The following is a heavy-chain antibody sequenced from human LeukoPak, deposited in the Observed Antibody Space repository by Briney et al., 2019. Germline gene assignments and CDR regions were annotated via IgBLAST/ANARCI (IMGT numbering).Heavy chain of an antibody. CDR2: IKGDGSST. D-gene: IGHD1-26*01. Sequence: PGGSLRLSCAASGFTFSSYWMHWVRHTPGKGLVWVSRIKGDGSSTSYADSVKGRFTISRDNAKNSLYLQMNSLRAEDTAVYYCARQGEVGATYYFDYWGQGTLVTVSS. CDR1: GFTFSSYW. CDR3: ARQGEVGATYYFDY. J-gene: IGHJ4*02. V-gene: IGHV3-74*01.